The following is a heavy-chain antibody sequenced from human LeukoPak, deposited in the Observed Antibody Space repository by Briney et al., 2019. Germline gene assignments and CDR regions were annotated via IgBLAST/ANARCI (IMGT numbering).Heavy chain of an antibody. J-gene: IGHJ3*01. CDR3: ARHTGIRSAFDF. CDR2: VYYTGTT. Sequence: NASETLSLTCTVSGGLISSYYWSWIRQPPGKGLEWIGYVYYTGTTNYSPSLRSRVTISVDTSRNDFSLKLSSVTAADTAVYFCARHTGIRSAFDFWGQGTMVTVSS. V-gene: IGHV4-59*01. D-gene: IGHD7-27*01. CDR1: GGLISSYY.